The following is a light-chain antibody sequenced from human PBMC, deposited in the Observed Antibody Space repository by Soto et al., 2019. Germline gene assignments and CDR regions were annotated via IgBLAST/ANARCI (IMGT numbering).Light chain of an antibody. CDR3: SSYTSNSTV. V-gene: IGLV2-14*01. CDR1: SSDVGGYNY. CDR2: DVS. Sequence: QSVLTQPASVSGSPGQSITISCTGTSSDVGGYNYVSWYQQHPGKAPKLMIYDVSNRPSGVSNRFSGSKSGNTASLTISGLQAEDEADYYCSSYTSNSTVSGGGTKLTVL. J-gene: IGLJ2*01.